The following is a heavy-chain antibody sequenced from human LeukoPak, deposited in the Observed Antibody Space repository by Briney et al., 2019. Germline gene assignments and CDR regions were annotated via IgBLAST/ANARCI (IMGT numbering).Heavy chain of an antibody. V-gene: IGHV4-59*01. CDR1: GGSISSYD. D-gene: IGHD3-16*01. CDR2: IYYSGST. J-gene: IGHJ3*02. CDR3: ARALRGNAFDI. Sequence: SETLSLTCTVSGGSISSYDWSWIRQPPGEGLEWIGYIYYSGSTNYNPSLKSRVTISVDTSKNQFSLKLSSVTAADTAVYYCARALRGNAFDIWGQGTMVTVSS.